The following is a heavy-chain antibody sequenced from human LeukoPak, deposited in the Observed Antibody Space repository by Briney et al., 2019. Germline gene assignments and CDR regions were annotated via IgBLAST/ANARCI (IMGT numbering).Heavy chain of an antibody. Sequence: PSETLSLTCAVYGGSFSGYYWSWIRQPPGKGLEWIGEINHSGSTNYNPSLKSRVTISVDTSKNQFSLKLSSVTAADTAVYYCARGSLSDILTGLVRNDAFDIWGQGTMVTVSS. V-gene: IGHV4-34*01. CDR2: INHSGST. CDR1: GGSFSGYY. D-gene: IGHD3-9*01. CDR3: ARGSLSDILTGLVRNDAFDI. J-gene: IGHJ3*02.